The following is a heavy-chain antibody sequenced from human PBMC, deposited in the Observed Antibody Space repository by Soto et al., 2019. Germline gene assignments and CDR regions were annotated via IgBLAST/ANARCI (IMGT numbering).Heavy chain of an antibody. Sequence: QVQLVQSGAEVKKPGSSVKVSCKASGCTFSSYAISWVRQAPGQGLEWMGGIIPIFGTANYAQKFQGRVTITADESTSTAYMELSSLRSEDTAVYYCARDVAGIVATISVGNWFDPWGQGTLVTVSS. CDR1: GCTFSSYA. V-gene: IGHV1-69*01. J-gene: IGHJ5*02. CDR3: ARDVAGIVATISVGNWFDP. CDR2: IIPIFGTA. D-gene: IGHD5-12*01.